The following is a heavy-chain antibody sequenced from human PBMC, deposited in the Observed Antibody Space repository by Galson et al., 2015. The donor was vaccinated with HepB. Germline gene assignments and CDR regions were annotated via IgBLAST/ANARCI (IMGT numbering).Heavy chain of an antibody. D-gene: IGHD2-21*02. CDR3: ARGRSSVTPKYFQL. CDR1: SASFIGYY. Sequence: SETLSLTCDVSSASFIGYYWTWIRQSQGKGFEWIGEVGSSGTTNYNPAFKSRVTISADTTKNQFSLVLASVTAADTASYFCARGRSSVTPKYFQLWGRGTQVTVSS. J-gene: IGHJ1*01. V-gene: IGHV4-34*01. CDR2: VGSSGTT.